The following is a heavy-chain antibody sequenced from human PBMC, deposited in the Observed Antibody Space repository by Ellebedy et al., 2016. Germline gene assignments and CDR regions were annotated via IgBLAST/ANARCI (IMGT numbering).Heavy chain of an antibody. CDR1: GFTLMNYA. V-gene: IGHV3-23*01. Sequence: GGSLRLXXAASGFTLMNYAMSWVRQAPGKGLEWVSTLSGSGFSTYYADSVKGRFTTYRDNSKNTVYLETSSLRAEDTAMYYCAKDADPDLYYTSYPMGTALDIWGQGTMVTVSS. D-gene: IGHD3-3*01. CDR3: AKDADPDLYYTSYPMGTALDI. CDR2: LSGSGFST. J-gene: IGHJ3*02.